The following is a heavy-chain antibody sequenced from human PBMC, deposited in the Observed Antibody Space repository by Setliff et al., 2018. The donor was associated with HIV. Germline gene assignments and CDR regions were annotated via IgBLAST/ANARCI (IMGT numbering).Heavy chain of an antibody. Sequence: GESLKISCHLSGYSFVDFWIGWVRQMPGKGLEWVGFIYPGDSDTRYSPSFRGQVTISADKSTTTAYLAWARLKASDTAMYYCVRYIGEAAGYIDHWGQGTLVTVSS. CDR1: GYSFVDFW. D-gene: IGHD6-25*01. V-gene: IGHV5-51*01. CDR2: IYPGDSDT. CDR3: VRYIGEAAGYIDH. J-gene: IGHJ4*02.